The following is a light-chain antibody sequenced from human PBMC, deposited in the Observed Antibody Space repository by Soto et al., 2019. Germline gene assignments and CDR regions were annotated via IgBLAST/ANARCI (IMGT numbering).Light chain of an antibody. Sequence: EIVMTQSPATLSVSPGERATLYCRASQSLSSDLAWYQQKPGQAPRLLIYGASTRATGIPARFSGSGSGTEFTLTICSLQSEDFAIYYCQQYNIWPPWTFGQGTKVEIK. CDR2: GAS. CDR1: QSLSSD. CDR3: QQYNIWPPWT. J-gene: IGKJ1*01. V-gene: IGKV3-15*01.